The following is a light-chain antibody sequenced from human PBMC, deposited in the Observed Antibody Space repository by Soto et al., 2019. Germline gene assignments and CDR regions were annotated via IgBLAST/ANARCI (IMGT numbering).Light chain of an antibody. CDR3: GTWDSSLNGYV. CDR2: DNY. Sequence: QSVLTQPPSVSAAPGQEGTISCSGSRPNIGHNFVSCYQQFPGTAPKLLTYDNYTRTSGLTXRISGSKYGTSATLGITGLQACDAADYYCGTWDSSLNGYVFGPGTKVTVL. V-gene: IGLV1-51*01. J-gene: IGLJ1*01. CDR1: RPNIGHNF.